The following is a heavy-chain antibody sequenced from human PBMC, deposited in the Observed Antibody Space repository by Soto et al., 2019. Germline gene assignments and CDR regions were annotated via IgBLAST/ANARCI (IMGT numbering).Heavy chain of an antibody. CDR1: GGSVSSGSYY. CDR3: ARSSDSSGYYSPYWFDP. Sequence: SATLCITWTVSGGSVSSGSYYWSWIRQPPGKGLEWIGYIYYSGSTNYNPSLKSRVTISVDTSKNQFSLKLSSVTAADTAVYYCARSSDSSGYYSPYWFDPWGQGTLVTVSS. J-gene: IGHJ5*02. CDR2: IYYSGST. D-gene: IGHD3-22*01. V-gene: IGHV4-61*01.